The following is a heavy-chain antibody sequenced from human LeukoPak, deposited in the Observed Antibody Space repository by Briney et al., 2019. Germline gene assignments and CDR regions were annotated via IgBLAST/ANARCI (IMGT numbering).Heavy chain of an antibody. V-gene: IGHV3-7*01. CDR3: GRHGGAFEM. J-gene: IGHJ3*02. CDR1: GFTFSSYW. CDR2: IKQDGSEK. Sequence: GGSLRLSCAASGFTFSSYWMSWVRQSPVKGREWVANIKQDGSEKDYVDSVKGRFTISRDNAKNSLYLQMNSLRVEDTAVYYCGRHGGAFEMWGQGTMVTVSS.